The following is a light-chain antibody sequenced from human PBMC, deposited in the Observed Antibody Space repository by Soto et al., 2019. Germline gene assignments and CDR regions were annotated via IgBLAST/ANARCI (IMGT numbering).Light chain of an antibody. V-gene: IGKV1-33*01. CDR3: QQYDNLPLT. CDR2: DAS. CDR1: QDISNY. Sequence: DIQMTQSPSSLSASVGDRVTITCQASQDISNYLNWYQQKPGKAPKLLIYDASNLETGVPSRFSGSGSATDFTFTISSLQPEDIAKYYCQQYDNLPLTFGGGTKVEIK. J-gene: IGKJ4*01.